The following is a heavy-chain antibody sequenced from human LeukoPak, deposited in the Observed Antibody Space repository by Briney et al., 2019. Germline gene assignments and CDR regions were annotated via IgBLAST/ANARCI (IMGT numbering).Heavy chain of an antibody. Sequence: PGGSLRLSCAASGFTFSSYTMNWVRQAPGKGLEWVSSILSSSSNVYYADSVKGRFTISRDNADNSQYLQMDSLRVEDTAVYYCARAKTVTAGTGPFDIWGQGTMVTVSS. D-gene: IGHD6-13*01. J-gene: IGHJ3*02. CDR1: GFTFSSYT. V-gene: IGHV3-21*06. CDR2: ILSSSSNV. CDR3: ARAKTVTAGTGPFDI.